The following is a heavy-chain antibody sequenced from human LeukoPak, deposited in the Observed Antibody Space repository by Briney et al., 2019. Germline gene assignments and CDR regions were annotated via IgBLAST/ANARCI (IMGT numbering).Heavy chain of an antibody. CDR3: ARVRVGATTPDY. CDR2: ISAYNGNT. Sequence: VSVKVSCKASGYAFTSYGISWVRQAPGQGLEWMGWISAYNGNTNYAQKLQGRVTMTTDTSTSTAYMELRSLRSDDTAVYYCARVRVGATTPDYWGQGTLVTVSS. D-gene: IGHD1-26*01. V-gene: IGHV1-18*01. J-gene: IGHJ4*02. CDR1: GYAFTSYG.